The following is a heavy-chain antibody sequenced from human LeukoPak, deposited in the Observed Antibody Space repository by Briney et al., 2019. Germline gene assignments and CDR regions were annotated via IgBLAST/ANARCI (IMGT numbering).Heavy chain of an antibody. J-gene: IGHJ4*02. CDR1: GHSTTRGYY. Sequence: SETLSLTCAISGHSTTRGYYWAWFRQSPGKGLDWIATFFQSGKSFYNLSLGRLVTMSLDTSKSQFPLNLTSVTATDTAVYYCARVLSVPSLLDSWGRGTQVTVAS. CDR3: ARVLSVPSLLDS. CDR2: FFQSGKS. D-gene: IGHD3-10*02. V-gene: IGHV4-38-2*01.